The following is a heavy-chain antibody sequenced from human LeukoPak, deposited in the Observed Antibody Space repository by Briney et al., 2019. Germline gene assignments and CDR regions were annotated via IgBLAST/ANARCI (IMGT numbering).Heavy chain of an antibody. CDR2: ISYDGSNK. J-gene: IGHJ4*02. D-gene: IGHD1-26*01. CDR1: GFTFGSYA. Sequence: GGSLRLSCAASGFTFGSYAMHWVHQAPGKGLEWVAVISYDGSNKYYADSVKGRFTISRDNSKNTLYLQMNSLRAEDTAVYYCAGLGQGGSSESDYWGRGALVTVRS. V-gene: IGHV3-30-3*01. CDR3: AGLGQGGSSESDY.